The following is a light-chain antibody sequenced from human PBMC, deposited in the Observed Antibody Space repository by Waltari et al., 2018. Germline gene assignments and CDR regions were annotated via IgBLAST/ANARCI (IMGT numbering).Light chain of an antibody. CDR3: QQSYSSPPT. CDR1: QSISFH. V-gene: IGKV1-39*01. Sequence: DIQMTQSPSSLSTSVGDRVTITCRASQSISFHLNWYQQKPGKAPKVLIHATSNLQSGVPSRFSGSGSGTDFTLTISSLQPEDFATYYCQQSYSSPPTFGQG. CDR2: ATS. J-gene: IGKJ1*01.